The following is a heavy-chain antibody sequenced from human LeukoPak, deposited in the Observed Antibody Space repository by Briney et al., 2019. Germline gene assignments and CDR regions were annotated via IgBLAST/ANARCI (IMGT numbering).Heavy chain of an antibody. CDR3: AKDWGFCTTGVCYWHDY. Sequence: GGSLRLSCAASGFTFSSHGMNWVRQAPGKGLGWVSGISPSGGITYYTDSVKGRFTISRDNSKNTVYLQMSSLRAEDTAVYYCAKDWGFCTTGVCYWHDYWGQGTLVTVSS. J-gene: IGHJ4*02. CDR2: ISPSGGIT. V-gene: IGHV3-23*01. CDR1: GFTFSSHG. D-gene: IGHD2-8*01.